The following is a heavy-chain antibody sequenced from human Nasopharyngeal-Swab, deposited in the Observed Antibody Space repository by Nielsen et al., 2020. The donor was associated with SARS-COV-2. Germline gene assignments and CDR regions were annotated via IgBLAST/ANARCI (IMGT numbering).Heavy chain of an antibody. CDR2: ISYDGSNK. CDR3: AKAALNRDYYYGMDV. D-gene: IGHD2/OR15-2a*01. V-gene: IGHV3-30-3*02. Sequence: WIRQPPGKGLEWVAVISYDGSNKYYADSVKGRFTISRDNSKNTLYLQMNSLRAEDTAVYYCAKAALNRDYYYGMDVWGQGTTVTVSS. J-gene: IGHJ6*02.